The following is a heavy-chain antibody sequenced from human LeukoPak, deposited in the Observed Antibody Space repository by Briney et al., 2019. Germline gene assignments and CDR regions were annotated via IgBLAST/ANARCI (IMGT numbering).Heavy chain of an antibody. V-gene: IGHV4-39*07. CDR2: IYYSGST. CDR3: GQLAYYYYYMDV. Sequence: PSETLSLTCTVSGGSISSSSYYWGWIRQPPGKGLEWIGSIYYSGSTYYNPSLKSRFTISVDTSKNQFSLKLSSVTAADTAVYYCGQLAYYYYYMDVWGKGTTVTVSS. CDR1: GGSISSSSYY. D-gene: IGHD6-13*01. J-gene: IGHJ6*03.